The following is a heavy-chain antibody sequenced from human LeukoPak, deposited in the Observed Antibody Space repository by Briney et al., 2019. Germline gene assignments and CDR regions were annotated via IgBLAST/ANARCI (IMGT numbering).Heavy chain of an antibody. J-gene: IGHJ1*01. CDR2: ISNSGSSK. V-gene: IGHV3-48*03. D-gene: IGHD3-16*01. Sequence: GGSLRLSCAASGFTFSSCEMNWVRQAPGKGLEWLSYISNSGSSKYYADSVRGRFTISRDNAKNSLYLQMNSLRAEDTAVYYCARVPHDYVYFQHWGQGTLVTVSS. CDR1: GFTFSSCE. CDR3: ARVPHDYVYFQH.